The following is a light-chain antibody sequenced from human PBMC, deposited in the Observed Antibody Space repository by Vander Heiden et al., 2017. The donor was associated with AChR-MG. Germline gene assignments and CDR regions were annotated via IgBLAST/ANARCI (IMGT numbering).Light chain of an antibody. V-gene: IGKV2-28*01. CDR3: MQDLQTRT. CDR2: LGS. Sequence: DIVMTQSLLSLPVTPGEPASISCRSSQSLLHSNGYNYLDWYLQKPGQSPQLLIYLGSNRASGVPDRFSGSGSGTDFTLKISRVEAEDVGVYYCMQDLQTRTFGQGTKVEIK. J-gene: IGKJ1*01. CDR1: QSLLHSNGYNY.